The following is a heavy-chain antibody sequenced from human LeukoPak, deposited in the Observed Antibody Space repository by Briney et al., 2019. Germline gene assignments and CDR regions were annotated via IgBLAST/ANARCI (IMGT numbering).Heavy chain of an antibody. CDR1: GGSISSYY. D-gene: IGHD3-22*01. J-gene: IGHJ4*02. V-gene: IGHV4-4*07. CDR3: ARGGEGYYDSSGYPLYPGFFDY. Sequence: SETLSLTCTVSGGSISSYYWSWIRQPAGKGLKWIGRIYTSGSTNYNPSLKSRVTMSVDTSKNQFSLKLSSVTAADTAVYYCARGGEGYYDSSGYPLYPGFFDYWGQGTLVTVSS. CDR2: IYTSGST.